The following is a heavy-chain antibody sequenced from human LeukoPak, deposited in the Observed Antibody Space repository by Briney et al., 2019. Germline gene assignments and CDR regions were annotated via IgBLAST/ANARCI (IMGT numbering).Heavy chain of an antibody. CDR2: ISYDGSNK. D-gene: IGHD2-21*02. V-gene: IGHV3-30-3*01. CDR3: ARDFLVTRGKLDY. Sequence: GRSLRLSCAASGFTFSSYAMHWVRQAPGKGLGWVAVISYDGSNKYYADSVKGRFTISRDNCKNTLYLQMNSLRAEDTAVYYCARDFLVTRGKLDYWGQGTLVSVSS. J-gene: IGHJ4*02. CDR1: GFTFSSYA.